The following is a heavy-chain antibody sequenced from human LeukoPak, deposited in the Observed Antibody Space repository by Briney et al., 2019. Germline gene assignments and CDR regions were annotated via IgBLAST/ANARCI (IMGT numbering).Heavy chain of an antibody. CDR1: GFIFSSYW. CDR2: IKQDGSEK. CDR3: ASLWFGESNYYYGVDV. V-gene: IGHV3-7*03. Sequence: PGGSLRLSCAASGFIFSSYWMSWVRQAPGKGLEWVANIKQDGSEKYYVDSVKGRFTISRDNAKNSLYLQMNSLRAGDTAVYYCASLWFGESNYYYGVDVWGKGTTVTVSS. D-gene: IGHD3-10*01. J-gene: IGHJ6*04.